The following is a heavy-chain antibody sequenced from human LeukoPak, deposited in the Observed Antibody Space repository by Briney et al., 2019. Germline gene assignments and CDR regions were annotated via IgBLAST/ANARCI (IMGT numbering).Heavy chain of an antibody. CDR2: TSYSGTT. D-gene: IGHD6-13*01. CDR1: SGSISGGGYY. Sequence: SQTLSLTCTISSGSISGGGYYWSWIRQLSGKGLEWIGSTSYSGTTYYNPSLKSRVTISLDTSKNQFSLKRTSVSAADTAVYSCPNGRAAGGPDYFDLWGRGTLVTVSS. V-gene: IGHV4-31*03. CDR3: PNGRAAGGPDYFDL. J-gene: IGHJ2*01.